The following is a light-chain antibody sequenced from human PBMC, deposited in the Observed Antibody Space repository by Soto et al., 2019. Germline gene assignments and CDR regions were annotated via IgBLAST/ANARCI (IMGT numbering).Light chain of an antibody. CDR1: QGIGRG. V-gene: IGKV1D-12*01. J-gene: IGKJ5*01. Sequence: DVQMTQYPSSVSASVGDRVTITCRASQGIGRGLAWYQQRPGKAPRFLIYAASSLQGGDTSRYSGSRSGTDFTLTISNLQPEDFASYLWQQRDSFPRTFGQGTRLEMK. CDR2: AAS. CDR3: QQRDSFPRT.